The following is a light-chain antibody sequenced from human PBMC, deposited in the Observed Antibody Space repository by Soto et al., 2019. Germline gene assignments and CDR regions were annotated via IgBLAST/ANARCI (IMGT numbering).Light chain of an antibody. CDR3: GSWDSSLSAYV. V-gene: IGLV1-51*01. CDR1: SSNIGGNS. Sequence: SVLTQPPSVSAAPGQKVTISCSGSSSNIGGNSVSWYQQLPGTAPKLLIYDDNKRPSGIPDRFSGSKSGTSATLGITGFQTGDEADYYCGSWDSSLSAYVFGTGTKVNGL. CDR2: DDN. J-gene: IGLJ1*01.